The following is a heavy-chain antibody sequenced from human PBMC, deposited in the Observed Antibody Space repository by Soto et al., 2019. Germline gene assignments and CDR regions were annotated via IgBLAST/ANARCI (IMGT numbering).Heavy chain of an antibody. CDR2: IYWDDDK. Sequence: QIILKESGPTLVKPTQTLTLTCTFSGFSLSTSGVGVGWIRQPPGKALEWLALIYWDDDKRYSPSLKSRLTITKDTSKNQVVLKMTNMDPVDTATYYCAHRRSGRVVYYFDYWGQGTLVTVSS. CDR3: AHRRSGRVVYYFDY. V-gene: IGHV2-5*02. J-gene: IGHJ4*02. D-gene: IGHD1-26*01. CDR1: GFSLSTSGVG.